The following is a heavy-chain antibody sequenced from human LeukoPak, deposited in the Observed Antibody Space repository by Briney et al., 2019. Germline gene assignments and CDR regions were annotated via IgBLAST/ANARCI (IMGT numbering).Heavy chain of an antibody. CDR3: ARTAYYDFWSGLSPHYYYYGMDA. CDR2: MNPNSGNT. Sequence: GASVKVSCKASGYTFTSYDINWVRQATGQGLEWMGWMNPNSGNTGYAQKFQGRVTMTRNTSISTAYMELSSLRSEDTAVYYCARTAYYDFWSGLSPHYYYYGMDAWGQGTTVTVSS. V-gene: IGHV1-8*01. J-gene: IGHJ6*02. D-gene: IGHD3-3*01. CDR1: GYTFTSYD.